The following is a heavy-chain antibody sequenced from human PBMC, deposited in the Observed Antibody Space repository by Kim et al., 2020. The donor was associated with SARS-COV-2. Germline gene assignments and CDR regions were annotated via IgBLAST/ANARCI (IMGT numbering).Heavy chain of an antibody. V-gene: IGHV3-30*18. Sequence: GGSLRLSCAASGFTFSSYGMHWVRQAPGKGLEWVAVISYDGSNKYYADSVKGRFTISRDNSKNTLYLQMNSLRAEDTAVYYCAKGYYDFWSSPSYYYYYGMDVWGQGTTVTGSS. CDR2: ISYDGSNK. CDR3: AKGYYDFWSSPSYYYYYGMDV. D-gene: IGHD3-3*01. CDR1: GFTFSSYG. J-gene: IGHJ6*02.